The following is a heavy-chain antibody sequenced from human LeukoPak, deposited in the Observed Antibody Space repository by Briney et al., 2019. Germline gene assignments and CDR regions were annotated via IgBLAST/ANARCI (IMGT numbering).Heavy chain of an antibody. J-gene: IGHJ6*03. CDR3: ARRNLYSSAPYYYYYYMDV. Sequence: PGGSLGLSCAASGFTFSSYWMSWVRQAPGKGLEWVTNIKQDGSEKYYVDSVKGLFAISRDNANNSLYLQMNSLRAEDTAVYYCARRNLYSSAPYYYYYYMDVWGKGTTVTVSS. D-gene: IGHD6-19*01. CDR1: GFTFSSYW. V-gene: IGHV3-7*01. CDR2: IKQDGSEK.